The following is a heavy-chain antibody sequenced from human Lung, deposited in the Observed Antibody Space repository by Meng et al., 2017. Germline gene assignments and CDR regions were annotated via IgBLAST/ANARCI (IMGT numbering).Heavy chain of an antibody. CDR1: GGSFSDYY. J-gene: IGHJ4*02. Sequence: QLHHLGAGLLKPSQTLSLTCVVSGGSFSDYYWSWIRQPQGKGLEWIGEINHSGSTNYNPSLESRATISVDTSQNNLSLKLSSVTAADSAVYYCARCPTTMAHDFDYWGQGTLVTVSS. CDR3: ARCPTTMAHDFDY. CDR2: INHSGST. V-gene: IGHV4-34*01. D-gene: IGHD4-11*01.